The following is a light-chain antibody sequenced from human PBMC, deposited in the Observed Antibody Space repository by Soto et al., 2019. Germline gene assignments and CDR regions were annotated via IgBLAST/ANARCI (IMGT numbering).Light chain of an antibody. Sequence: DIQMTQAPSTLSASVGDRVTITCRASQSISSWLAWYQQKPGKAPKLLIYKASTLKSGVPSRFSGSGSGTDFTLTINSLQPEDFATYYCQQYDSYPCVFGQGTKVDIK. CDR2: KAS. CDR3: QQYDSYPCV. CDR1: QSISSW. V-gene: IGKV1-5*03. J-gene: IGKJ1*01.